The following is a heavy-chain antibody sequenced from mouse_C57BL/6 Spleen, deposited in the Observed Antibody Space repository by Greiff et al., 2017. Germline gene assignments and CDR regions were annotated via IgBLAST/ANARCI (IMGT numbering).Heavy chain of an antibody. CDR2: INPNNGGT. V-gene: IGHV1-22*01. CDR3: ATPALTYDYHVSYFDY. J-gene: IGHJ2*01. CDR1: GYTFTDYN. D-gene: IGHD2-4*01. Sequence: EVQLQQSGPELVKPGASVKMSCKASGYTFTDYNMHWVKQSHGKSLEWIGYINPNNGGTSYNQKFKGKATLTVNKSSSTAYMELRSLTSEDSAVYYCATPALTYDYHVSYFDYWGQGTTLTVSS.